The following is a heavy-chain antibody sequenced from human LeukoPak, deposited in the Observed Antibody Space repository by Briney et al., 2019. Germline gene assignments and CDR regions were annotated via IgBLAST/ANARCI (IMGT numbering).Heavy chain of an antibody. V-gene: IGHV3-30*02. CDR3: ARGVIWAPATLDY. CDR2: IRYDGSNK. CDR1: GFIFSSSG. Sequence: GGSLRLSCAASGFIFSSSGMHWVRQAPGKGLEWVAFIRYDGSNKYYADSVKGRFTISRDNSKNTLYLQMNSLRAEDTAVYYCARGVIWAPATLDYWGQGTLVTVSS. D-gene: IGHD2-15*01. J-gene: IGHJ4*02.